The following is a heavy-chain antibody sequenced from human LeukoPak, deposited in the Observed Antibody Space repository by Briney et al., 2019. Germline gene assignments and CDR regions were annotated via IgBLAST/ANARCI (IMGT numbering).Heavy chain of an antibody. V-gene: IGHV1-18*01. J-gene: IGHJ4*02. Sequence: ASVKVSCKASGYTFTSYGISWVRQAPGQGLEWMGWISAYNGNTNYAQKLQGRVTMTTDTSTSTAYMELRSLRSDDTAVYYCARTHDILTGYGFVVDYFDYWGQGTLVTVSS. CDR3: ARTHDILTGYGFVVDYFDY. CDR1: GYTFTSYG. CDR2: ISAYNGNT. D-gene: IGHD3-9*01.